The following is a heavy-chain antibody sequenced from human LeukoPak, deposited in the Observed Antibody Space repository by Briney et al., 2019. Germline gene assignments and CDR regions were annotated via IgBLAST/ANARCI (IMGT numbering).Heavy chain of an antibody. D-gene: IGHD5-24*01. V-gene: IGHV3-30*18. CDR2: ISYDGRNK. Sequence: PGGSLRLSCAASGFTVSSYGMHWVRQAPGKGMEWVAVISYDGRNKYYADSVEGRFTISRDNSKNTLYLQMNSLRAEDTAVYYCAKDPGDGYNLSYFDYWGQGTLVTVSS. J-gene: IGHJ4*02. CDR1: GFTVSSYG. CDR3: AKDPGDGYNLSYFDY.